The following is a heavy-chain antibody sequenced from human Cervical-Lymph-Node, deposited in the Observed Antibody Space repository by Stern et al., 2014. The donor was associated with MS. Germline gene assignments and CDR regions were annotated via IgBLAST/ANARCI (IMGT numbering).Heavy chain of an antibody. D-gene: IGHD6-13*01. CDR3: IHTSPRVPGIDY. CDR1: GFSLTTSGGG. CDR2: IYWDGDK. Sequence: QVTLKESGPTLVKPTQTLTLKCIFSGFSLTTSGGGVGWIRQPPGKALEWLGFIYWDGDKRYSPSLKRRITITKDTSKNQVVLTMTNMDPVDTATYYCIHTSPRVPGIDYWGQGTLVTVSS. J-gene: IGHJ4*02. V-gene: IGHV2-5*02.